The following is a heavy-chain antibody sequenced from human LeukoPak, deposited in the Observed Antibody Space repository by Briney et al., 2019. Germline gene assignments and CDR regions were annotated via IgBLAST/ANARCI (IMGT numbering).Heavy chain of an antibody. J-gene: IGHJ4*02. D-gene: IGHD3-10*01. CDR3: ARVSGLTMVRADY. CDR1: GYTFTGYY. Sequence: GASVKVSCKASGYTFTGYYMHWVRQAPGQGLEWMGWINPNSGGTNYAQKFQGRVTMTRDTSISTAYMELSRLRSDDTAVYYCARVSGLTMVRADYWGQGTLVTVSS. CDR2: INPNSGGT. V-gene: IGHV1-2*02.